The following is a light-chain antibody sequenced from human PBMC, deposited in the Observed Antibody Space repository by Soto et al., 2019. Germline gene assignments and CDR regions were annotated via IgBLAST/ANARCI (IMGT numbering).Light chain of an antibody. V-gene: IGKV1-12*01. J-gene: IGKJ3*01. CDR3: QQGYSFAFT. CDR2: AAS. CDR1: QDIGSW. Sequence: DIPMTQSPSSVSASVGDRVTINCRASQDIGSWLAWYQQKPGKAPKLLIYAASNLQSGVPSRFSGSGSGTDFTLTISSLQPEDFATYFCQQGYSFAFTFGPGTKV.